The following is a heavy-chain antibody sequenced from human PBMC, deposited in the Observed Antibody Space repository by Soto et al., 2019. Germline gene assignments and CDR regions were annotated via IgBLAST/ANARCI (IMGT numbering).Heavy chain of an antibody. D-gene: IGHD2-15*01. Sequence: SETLSLTCDVYGGSFSGYIWTWIRQTPGKGLEWIGYIYYSGSTYYNPSLKSRVTISVDTSKNQFSLKLSSVTAADTAVYYCARGGLGYCSGGSCYSAELSRYYYGMDVWGQGTTVTVSS. J-gene: IGHJ6*02. CDR1: GGSFSGYI. CDR2: IYYSGST. V-gene: IGHV4-34*09. CDR3: ARGGLGYCSGGSCYSAELSRYYYGMDV.